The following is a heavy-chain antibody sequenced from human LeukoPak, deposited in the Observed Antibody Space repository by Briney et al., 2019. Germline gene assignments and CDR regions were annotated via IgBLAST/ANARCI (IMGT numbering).Heavy chain of an antibody. CDR2: IIPIFGTV. CDR3: ARKYYYDSSGYYYFDY. CDR1: GGTFSSYA. V-gene: IGHV1-69*01. Sequence: SVKVSCKASGGTFSSYAISWVRQAPGQGLEWMGGIIPIFGTVNYAQKFQGRVTITADESTSTAYMELSSLRSEDTAVYYCARKYYYDSSGYYYFDYWGQGTLVTVSS. D-gene: IGHD3-22*01. J-gene: IGHJ4*02.